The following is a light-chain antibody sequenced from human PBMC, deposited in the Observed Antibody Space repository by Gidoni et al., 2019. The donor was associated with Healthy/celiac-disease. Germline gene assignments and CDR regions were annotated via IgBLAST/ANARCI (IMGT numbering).Light chain of an antibody. CDR2: AAS. V-gene: IGKV1-39*01. CDR3: QQSYSTPPFT. J-gene: IGKJ3*01. Sequence: DIQMTQSPSSLSASVGDRVTIPGMPSQSISSYLNWYQQRPGKAPKLLIYAASSFQSGVPSRFSGSGSGTGFTLTISSLQPEDFATYYGQQSYSTPPFTFGPGTKVDIK. CDR1: QSISSY.